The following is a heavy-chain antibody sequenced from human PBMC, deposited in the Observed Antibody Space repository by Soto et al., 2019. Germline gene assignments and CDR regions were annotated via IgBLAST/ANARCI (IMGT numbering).Heavy chain of an antibody. J-gene: IGHJ6*02. CDR2: ITPIFGRT. D-gene: IGHD6-19*01. CDR3: ARADIAMVGDGLGV. CDR1: GGTSRNYI. V-gene: IGHV1-69*01. Sequence: QVQLVQSGAEVKKPGSSVKVSCKASGGTSRNYILSWVRQAPGQGLAWMGGITPIFGRTTYAQKFQGRVTITADETTNTCYMEVSSLRSEDTAVYYCARADIAMVGDGLGVWGQGATVSVSS.